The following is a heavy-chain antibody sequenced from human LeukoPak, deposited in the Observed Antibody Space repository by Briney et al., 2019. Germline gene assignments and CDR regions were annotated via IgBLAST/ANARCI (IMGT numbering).Heavy chain of an antibody. D-gene: IGHD1/OR15-1a*01. Sequence: ASVKVSCKASGYTFTSYYMHWVRQAPGQGLEWMGIINPSGGRTGYGQKFQGRVTITRDTSTDTVYMELRSLSSVDTAVYYCAREWPNTCWFDPWGQGTLVTVSS. CDR3: AREWPNTCWFDP. V-gene: IGHV1-46*01. CDR2: INPSGGRT. CDR1: GYTFTSYY. J-gene: IGHJ5*02.